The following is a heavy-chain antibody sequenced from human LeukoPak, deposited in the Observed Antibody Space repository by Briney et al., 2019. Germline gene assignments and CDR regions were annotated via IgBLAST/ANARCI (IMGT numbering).Heavy chain of an antibody. CDR1: GGSISSYY. J-gene: IGHJ4*02. CDR3: ARVQAPPYFDY. V-gene: IGHV4-59*12. D-gene: IGHD1-14*01. CDR2: IYYSGST. Sequence: SETLSLTCTVSGGSISSYYWSWIRQPPGKGLEWIGYIYYSGSTNYNPSLKSRVTISVDNSKNQFSLKLSSVTAADTAMYYCARVQAPPYFDYWGPGTLVTVSS.